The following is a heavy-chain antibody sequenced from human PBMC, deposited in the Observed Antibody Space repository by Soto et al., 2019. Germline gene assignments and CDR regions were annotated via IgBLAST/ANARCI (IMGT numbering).Heavy chain of an antibody. D-gene: IGHD3-10*01. J-gene: IGHJ4*02. Sequence: PSETLSLTCAASGGSISSGGYSWSWIRQPPGKGLEWIGYIYYSGSTYYNPSLKSRVTISVDTSKNQFSLKLSSVTAADTAVYYCARLTSGPVYFDYWGQGTLVTVSS. CDR1: GGSISSGGYS. V-gene: IGHV4-31*11. CDR3: ARLTSGPVYFDY. CDR2: IYYSGST.